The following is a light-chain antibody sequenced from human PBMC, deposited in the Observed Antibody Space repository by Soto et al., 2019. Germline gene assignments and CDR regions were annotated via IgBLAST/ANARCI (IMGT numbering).Light chain of an antibody. V-gene: IGKV3-11*01. Sequence: EVMLTPYPVTXXLSPGQRAXXPXRASQSFRGLLAWYQEKPGQAPRLLIYDAYNRATGIPPRFSGSGSGTDFTLTISSLEPEDSAVYYCHQRHMWPITFGQGTRMEIK. CDR3: HQRHMWPIT. CDR1: QSFRGL. J-gene: IGKJ5*01. CDR2: DAY.